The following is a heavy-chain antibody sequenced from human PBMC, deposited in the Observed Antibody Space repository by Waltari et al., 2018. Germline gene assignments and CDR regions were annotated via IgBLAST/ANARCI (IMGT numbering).Heavy chain of an antibody. CDR2: IVVGSGNT. V-gene: IGHV1-58*02. CDR3: AASSWVRYFDWLSPLTAFDI. CDR1: GFTFTSSA. J-gene: IGHJ3*02. Sequence: QMQLVQSGPEVKKPGTSVKVSCKASGFTFTSSAMQWVRQARGQRLEWIGWIVVGSGNTNYAQKFQERVTITRDMSTSTAYMELSSLRSEDTAVYYCAASSWVRYFDWLSPLTAFDIWGQGTMVTVSS. D-gene: IGHD3-9*01.